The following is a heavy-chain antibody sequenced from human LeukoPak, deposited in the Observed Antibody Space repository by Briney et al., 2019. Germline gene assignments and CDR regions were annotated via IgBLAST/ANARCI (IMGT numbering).Heavy chain of an antibody. CDR2: ISYDGSNK. D-gene: IGHD2-15*01. V-gene: IGHV3-30*01. CDR1: GLTFSSCA. CDR3: ARRIGYCSGGSCYNYFDY. Sequence: GRSLRLSCAASGLTFSSCALHWVRQAPGKGLEWVAVISYDGSNKYYADSVKGRFTISRDNSKNTLYLQMNSLRVEDTAVYYCARRIGYCSGGSCYNYFDYWGQGTLVTVSS. J-gene: IGHJ4*02.